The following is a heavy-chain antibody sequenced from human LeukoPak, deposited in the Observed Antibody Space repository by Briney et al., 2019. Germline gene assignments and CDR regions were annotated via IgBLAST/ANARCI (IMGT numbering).Heavy chain of an antibody. Sequence: GASVKVSCKASGYTFTSYGISWVRRAPGQGLEWMGWISAYNGNTNYAQKLQGRVTMTTDTSTSTAYMELRSLRSDDTAVYYCATTTTYYDFWSGYYTYGMDVWGQGTTVTVS. CDR3: ATTTTYYDFWSGYYTYGMDV. V-gene: IGHV1-18*01. CDR2: ISAYNGNT. CDR1: GYTFTSYG. D-gene: IGHD3-3*01. J-gene: IGHJ6*02.